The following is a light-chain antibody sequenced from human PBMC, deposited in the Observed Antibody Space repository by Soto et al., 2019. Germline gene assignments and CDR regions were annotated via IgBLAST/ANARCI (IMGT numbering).Light chain of an antibody. Sequence: EIVLTQSPATLSLSPGDRATLSCRASQSLTKNLVWYQQKAGQAPRLLIYDASNRAAGIPARFSGSGSGPDFTLTISCLELEDLAVYYCQHRTNWPPTFGEGPRWRSN. CDR1: QSLTKN. CDR3: QHRTNWPPT. V-gene: IGKV3-11*01. J-gene: IGKJ4*01. CDR2: DAS.